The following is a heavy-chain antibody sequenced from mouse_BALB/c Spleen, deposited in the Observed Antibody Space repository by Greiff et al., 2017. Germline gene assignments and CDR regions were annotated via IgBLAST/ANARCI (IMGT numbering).Heavy chain of an antibody. CDR2: IYPGDGDT. D-gene: IGHD1-1*01. CDR1: GYTFTSYW. V-gene: IGHV1-87*01. J-gene: IGHJ2*01. CDR3: ARSGITGGYFDY. Sequence: QVQLQQSGAELARPGASVKLSCKASGYTFTSYWMQWVKQRPGQGLEWIGAIYPGDGDTRYTQKFKGKATLTADKSSSTAYMQLSSLASEDSAVYYCARSGITGGYFDYWGQGTTLTVSS.